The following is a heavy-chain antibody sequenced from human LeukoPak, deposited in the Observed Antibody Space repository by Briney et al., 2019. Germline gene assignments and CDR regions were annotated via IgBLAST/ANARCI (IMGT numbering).Heavy chain of an antibody. J-gene: IGHJ4*02. D-gene: IGHD3-22*01. Sequence: GGSLRLSCAASGFTFSSYGMHWVRQAPGKGLEWVAVIWYDGSNKYCADSVKGRFTISRDNSKDTLYLQMNSLRAEDTAVYYCAKDRTVYYYDSSGYPLDYWGQGTLVTVSS. CDR3: AKDRTVYYYDSSGYPLDY. CDR2: IWYDGSNK. V-gene: IGHV3-33*06. CDR1: GFTFSSYG.